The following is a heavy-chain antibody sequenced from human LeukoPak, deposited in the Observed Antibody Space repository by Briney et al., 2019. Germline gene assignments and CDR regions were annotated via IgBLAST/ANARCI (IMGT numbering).Heavy chain of an antibody. D-gene: IGHD3-10*01. V-gene: IGHV3-64D*06. CDR1: GFTFSSYA. J-gene: IGHJ4*02. CDR2: ISSNGGST. CDR3: VKDHYGSGSYYFDY. Sequence: GRSLRLSCSASGFTFSSYAMHWVRQAQGKGLEYVTAISSNGGSTYYAESVKGRFTISRDNSMSTLYLQMSSLRAEDTAVYYCVKDHYGSGSYYFDYWGQGTLVTVSS.